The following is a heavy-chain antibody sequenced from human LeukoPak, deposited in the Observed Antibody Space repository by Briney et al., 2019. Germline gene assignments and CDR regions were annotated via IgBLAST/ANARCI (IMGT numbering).Heavy chain of an antibody. D-gene: IGHD3-10*01. J-gene: IGHJ6*03. Sequence: PGGSLRLSCAASGFTFSSYGMHWVRQAPGKGLEWVAFIRNDESNKYYADSVKGRFTISRDNSKNTLYLQMNSVRDEDTAVYYCAKAPGSGNEVYYYYYMDVWGKGTTVTVSS. V-gene: IGHV3-30*02. CDR3: AKAPGSGNEVYYYYYMDV. CDR2: IRNDESNK. CDR1: GFTFSSYG.